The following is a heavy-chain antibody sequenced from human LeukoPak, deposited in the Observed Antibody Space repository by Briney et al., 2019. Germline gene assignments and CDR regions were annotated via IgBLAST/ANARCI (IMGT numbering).Heavy chain of an antibody. CDR2: IYYSGST. CDR1: GYSISSSNW. J-gene: IGHJ3*02. V-gene: IGHV4-28*01. Sequence: SETLSLTCAVSGYSISSSNWWGWIRQPPGKGLEWIGYIYYSGSTYYNPSLKSRVTMSVDTSKNQFSLKLSSVTAADTAVYYCARRGMIRAFDIWGQGTMVTVSS. CDR3: ARRGMIRAFDI. D-gene: IGHD3-10*01.